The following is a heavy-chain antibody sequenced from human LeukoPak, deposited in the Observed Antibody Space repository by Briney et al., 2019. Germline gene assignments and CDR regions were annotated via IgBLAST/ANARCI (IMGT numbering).Heavy chain of an antibody. Sequence: ASVKVSCKASGYTFTSYDINWVRQAPGQGLEWMGWMNPNSGNTGYAQKFQGRVTMTRNTSISTAYMELSGLRSEDTAVYYCARGLLRGVVITYYYYYYMDVWGKGTTVTVSS. CDR1: GYTFTSYD. V-gene: IGHV1-8*01. CDR3: ARGLLRGVVITYYYYYYMDV. D-gene: IGHD3-22*01. CDR2: MNPNSGNT. J-gene: IGHJ6*03.